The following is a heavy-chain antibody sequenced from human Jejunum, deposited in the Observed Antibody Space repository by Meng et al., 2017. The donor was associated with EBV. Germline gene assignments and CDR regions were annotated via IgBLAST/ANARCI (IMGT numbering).Heavy chain of an antibody. CDR1: GGSINSKNW. CDR3: ARDSQYLARGYFDY. CDR2: IDHSGST. D-gene: IGHD2/OR15-2a*01. V-gene: IGHV4-4*02. Sequence: QVQLQEPGPGLVQPSGTLSLPCTVSGGSINSKNWWHWVRQAPGKGLEWIGEIDHSGSTHYNPSLKSRVTISLGTSMNQFSLELTSPTAADTAVYYCARDSQYLARGYFDYWGQGALGTVSS. J-gene: IGHJ4*02.